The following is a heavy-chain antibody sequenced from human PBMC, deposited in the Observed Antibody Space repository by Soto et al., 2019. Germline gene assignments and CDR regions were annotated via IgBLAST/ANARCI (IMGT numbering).Heavy chain of an antibody. CDR1: GGSISSSSYY. CDR3: ARHQGDNPLHGMDV. J-gene: IGHJ6*02. V-gene: IGHV4-39*01. D-gene: IGHD2-21*01. CDR2: IYYSGST. Sequence: QLQLQESGPGLVKPSETLSLTCTVSGGSISSSSYYWGWIRQPPGKGLEWIGSIYYSGSTYYNPSLKSRVTMSVDTSKNQFSLKLSSVTAADTAVYYCARHQGDNPLHGMDVWGQGTTVTVSS.